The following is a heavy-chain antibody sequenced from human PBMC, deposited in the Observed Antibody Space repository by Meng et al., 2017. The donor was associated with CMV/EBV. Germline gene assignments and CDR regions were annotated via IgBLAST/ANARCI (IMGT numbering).Heavy chain of an antibody. CDR1: GFTFSSYW. CDR2: IKQDGSEK. Sequence: GESLKISCAASGFTFSSYWMSWVRQAPGKGLEWVANIKQDGSEKYYVDSVKGRFTISRDNAKNSLYLQMNSLRAEDTAMYYCARSDCSSTSCYNYYYYGMDVWGQGTTVTVSS. V-gene: IGHV3-7*01. CDR3: ARSDCSSTSCYNYYYYGMDV. D-gene: IGHD2-2*02. J-gene: IGHJ6*02.